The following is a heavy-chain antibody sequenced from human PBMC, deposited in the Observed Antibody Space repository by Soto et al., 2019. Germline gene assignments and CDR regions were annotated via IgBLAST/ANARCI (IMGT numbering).Heavy chain of an antibody. Sequence: ASVKVSCKASGYTFTGYYMHWVRQAPGQGLEWMGWINPNSGGTNYAQKFQGRVTMTRDTSISTAYMELSRLRSDDTAVYYCARGWGGYSSSSHRRLLHWGQGTLVTVSS. CDR3: ARGWGGYSSSSHRRLLH. J-gene: IGHJ4*02. CDR1: GYTFTGYY. D-gene: IGHD6-6*01. V-gene: IGHV1-2*02. CDR2: INPNSGGT.